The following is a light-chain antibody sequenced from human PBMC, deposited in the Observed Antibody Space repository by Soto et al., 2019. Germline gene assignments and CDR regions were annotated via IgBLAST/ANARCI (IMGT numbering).Light chain of an antibody. CDR3: QQYKKWTRT. V-gene: IGKV3-20*01. J-gene: IGKJ1*01. CDR2: GAS. Sequence: EIVLTQSPGTLSLSPGERATLSCRASQSVSSSYLAWYQQKPGQAPRLLIYGASSRATGIPDRFSGSGSGTDFTLTISRLEPEDFAVYYCQQYKKWTRTFGHGTKVDIK. CDR1: QSVSSSY.